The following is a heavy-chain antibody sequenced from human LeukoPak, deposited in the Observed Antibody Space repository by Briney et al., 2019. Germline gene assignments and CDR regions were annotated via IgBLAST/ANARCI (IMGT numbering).Heavy chain of an antibody. V-gene: IGHV3-66*01. CDR3: ARDEPSPDSTDLDY. CDR2: IYNGGST. CDR1: GFTFSSYS. D-gene: IGHD2/OR15-2a*01. Sequence: GGSLRLSCAASGFTFSSYSMNWVRQAPGKGLEWVSVIYNGGSTYYADSVKGRSTISRDNSKNTLYLQMNNLRADDTAVYYCARDEPSPDSTDLDYWGQGTLVTVSS. J-gene: IGHJ4*02.